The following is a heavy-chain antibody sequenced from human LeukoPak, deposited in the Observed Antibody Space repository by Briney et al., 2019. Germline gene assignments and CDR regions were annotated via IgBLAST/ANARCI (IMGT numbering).Heavy chain of an antibody. D-gene: IGHD2-2*02. V-gene: IGHV3-30*02. Sequence: GGSLRLSCAASGFTFSFYGMHWVRQAPGKGLEWVAFIRYDGSNKYYADSVKGRFTISRDNSKNTLYLQMNSLRAEDTAVYYCAKDWAGCSSTSCYKETDYWGQGTLVTVSS. CDR2: IRYDGSNK. CDR3: AKDWAGCSSTSCYKETDY. CDR1: GFTFSFYG. J-gene: IGHJ4*02.